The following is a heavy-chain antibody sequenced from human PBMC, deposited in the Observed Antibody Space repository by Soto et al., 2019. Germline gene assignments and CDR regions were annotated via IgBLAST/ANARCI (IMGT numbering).Heavy chain of an antibody. CDR3: AREPNYFDY. CDR2: ISAYNGNT. J-gene: IGHJ4*02. Sequence: QVQLVXSGAXXXXPGASVKVSCKASGYTFTSYGISWVRQAPGQGLEWMGWISAYNGNTKYAQKLHGRVTMTTDTSTSTAYMELRSLRSDDTAVYYCAREPNYFDYWGQGTLVTVSS. CDR1: GYTFTSYG. V-gene: IGHV1-18*01.